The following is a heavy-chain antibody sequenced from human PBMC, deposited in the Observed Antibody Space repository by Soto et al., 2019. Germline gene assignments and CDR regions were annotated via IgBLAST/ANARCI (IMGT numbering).Heavy chain of an antibody. CDR3: AREEPISSWSPLDY. J-gene: IGHJ4*02. V-gene: IGHV3-74*01. D-gene: IGHD6-13*01. CDR2: ISNDGTTT. Sequence: GGSLRLSCEASGFTFSSFWMHWVRQAPGKGLVWVSRISNDGTTTHYADSVRGRFTMSRDNAKNTLYLQVNSLKAEDTAVYYCAREEPISSWSPLDYWGQGTLVTVSS. CDR1: GFTFSSFW.